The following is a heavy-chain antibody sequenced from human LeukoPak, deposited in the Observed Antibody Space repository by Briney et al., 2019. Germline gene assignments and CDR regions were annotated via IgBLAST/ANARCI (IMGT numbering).Heavy chain of an antibody. J-gene: IGHJ6*02. D-gene: IGHD3-10*01. CDR2: INHSGST. CDR3: ARGWFGAYYYYGMDV. CDR1: GGSFSGYY. Sequence: SETLSLTCAVYGGSFSGYYWSWIRQPPGKGLEWIGEINHSGSTNYNPSLKSRVTISVDTSKNQFSLKLSSVTAADTAVYYCARGWFGAYYYYGMDVWGQGTTVTVSS. V-gene: IGHV4-34*01.